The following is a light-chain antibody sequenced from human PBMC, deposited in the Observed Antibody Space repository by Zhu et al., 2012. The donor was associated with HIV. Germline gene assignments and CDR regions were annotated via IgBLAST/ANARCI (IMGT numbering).Light chain of an antibody. CDR1: QDINTA. CDR3: RQVNTYPRT. J-gene: IGKJ2*01. CDR2: TAS. Sequence: DIQLTQSPSVLSASIGDRVILTCRASQDINTALAWYQQKSGKAPKLLIHTASTLQSGVPLRFGGSGSGTEFTLTISSLQPDDFATYYCRQVNTYPRTFGLGTKLEL. V-gene: IGKV1-9*01.